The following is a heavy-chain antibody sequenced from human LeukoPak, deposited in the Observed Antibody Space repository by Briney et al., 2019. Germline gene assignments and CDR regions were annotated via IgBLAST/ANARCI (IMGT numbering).Heavy chain of an antibody. CDR2: ISTSSSFI. D-gene: IGHD3/OR15-3a*01. CDR1: GFTFRRHN. CDR3: ARNYDFWSSPQGYMDV. J-gene: IGHJ6*03. V-gene: IGHV3-21*01. Sequence: GGSLRLSCAASGFTFRRHNMKWVRQTPGKGLEWVSSISTSSSFIYYADSVKGRFTISRDNARNSLYLEMNSLRAEDTAIYYCARNYDFWSSPQGYMDVWGKGTTVIVSS.